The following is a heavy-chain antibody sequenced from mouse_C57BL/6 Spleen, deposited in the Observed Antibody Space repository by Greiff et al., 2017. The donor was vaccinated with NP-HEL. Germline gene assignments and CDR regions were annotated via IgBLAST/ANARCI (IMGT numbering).Heavy chain of an antibody. D-gene: IGHD2-4*01. CDR1: GYAFSSSW. V-gene: IGHV1-82*01. CDR3: AGSADYGWFAS. CDR2: IYPGDGDT. Sequence: QVQLKQSGPELVKPGASVKISCKASGYAFSSSWMNWVKQRPGKGLEWIGRIYPGDGDTNYNGKFKGKATLTADKSSSTAYMQLSSLTSEDSAVYFGAGSADYGWFASGAKGTLATAPA. J-gene: IGHJ3*01.